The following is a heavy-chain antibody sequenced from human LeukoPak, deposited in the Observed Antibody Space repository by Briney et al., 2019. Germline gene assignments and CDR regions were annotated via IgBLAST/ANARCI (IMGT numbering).Heavy chain of an antibody. J-gene: IGHJ5*02. D-gene: IGHD5-18*01. CDR1: GFTFSRYW. V-gene: IGHV3-74*01. Sequence: PGGSLRLSCAASGFTFSRYWMHWVRQVPGKGLVWVSRINSDGSSTNYADSVKGRFPISRDSAKNTLYLQMSSLRAEDTAIYYCARAGDVDTTLANNRFDPWGQGTLVTVSS. CDR3: ARAGDVDTTLANNRFDP. CDR2: INSDGSST.